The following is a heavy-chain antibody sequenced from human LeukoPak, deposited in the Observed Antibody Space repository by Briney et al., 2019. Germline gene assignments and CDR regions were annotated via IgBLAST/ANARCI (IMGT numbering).Heavy chain of an antibody. V-gene: IGHV4-4*07. CDR1: GGSISSYY. J-gene: IGHJ3*02. CDR3: ARVGWYSAHFAFDI. D-gene: IGHD6-19*01. CDR2: IYTSGST. Sequence: SETLSLTCTVSGGSISSYYWSWIRQPAGKGLEWIGRIYTSGSTNYNPSLKSRVTISVDTSKNQFSLKLSSVTAADTAVYYCARVGWYSAHFAFDIWGQGTMVTVSS.